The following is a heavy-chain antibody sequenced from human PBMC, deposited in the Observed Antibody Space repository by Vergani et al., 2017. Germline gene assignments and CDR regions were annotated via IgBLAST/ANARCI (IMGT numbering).Heavy chain of an antibody. Sequence: VQLVESGGGLVKPGGSLRLSCAASGFTFSSYSMNWVRQAPGKGLEWVSSISSSSSYIYYADSVKGRFTISRDNAKNSLYLQMNSLGAEDTAVYYCARGGDWNGYNWFDPWGQGTLVTVSS. CDR2: ISSSSSYI. CDR3: ARGGDWNGYNWFDP. V-gene: IGHV3-21*01. D-gene: IGHD1-1*01. CDR1: GFTFSSYS. J-gene: IGHJ5*02.